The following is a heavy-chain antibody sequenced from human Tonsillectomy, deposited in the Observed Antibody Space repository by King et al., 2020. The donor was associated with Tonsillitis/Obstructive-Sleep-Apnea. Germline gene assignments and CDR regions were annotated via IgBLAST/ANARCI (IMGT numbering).Heavy chain of an antibody. V-gene: IGHV1-3*01. D-gene: IGHD1-1*01. Sequence: QLVQSGAEVKKPGASVKVSCKASGYTFTSYAMHWVRQAPGQRLEWMGWINAGNGNTKYSQKFQGRVTITRDTSASTAYMELSSLRSEDTAVYYCARVAPLPGYYYYYYMDVWGKGTPVTVSS. J-gene: IGHJ6*03. CDR1: GYTFTSYA. CDR2: INAGNGNT. CDR3: ARVAPLPGYYYYYYMDV.